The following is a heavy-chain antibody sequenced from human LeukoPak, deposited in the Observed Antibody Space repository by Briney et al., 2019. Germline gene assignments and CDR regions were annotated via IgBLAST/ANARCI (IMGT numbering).Heavy chain of an antibody. CDR3: ARGACSGGSCYWSYNNWFDP. D-gene: IGHD2-15*01. V-gene: IGHV1-46*01. J-gene: IGHJ5*02. CDR2: INPSGGST. Sequence: ASVKVSCKASGYTFTSYYMHWVRQAPGQGLEWMGIINPSGGSTSYAQKFQGRVTMTRGMSTSTVYMELSSLRSEDTAVYYCARGACSGGSCYWSYNNWFDPWGQGTLVTVSS. CDR1: GYTFTSYY.